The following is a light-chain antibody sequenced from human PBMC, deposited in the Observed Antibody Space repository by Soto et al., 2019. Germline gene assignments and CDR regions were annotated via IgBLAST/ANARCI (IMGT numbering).Light chain of an antibody. V-gene: IGKV3-15*01. Sequence: EIVMTQSPATLSVSPGERATLSCRASQSFSSDLAWYQQKAGQAPRLLIYGASTRATGIPSRFTGSGSGTEFTLTISSLQSEDFAVYYCQQYTNWPLTFGGGTKVEVK. CDR1: QSFSSD. J-gene: IGKJ4*01. CDR2: GAS. CDR3: QQYTNWPLT.